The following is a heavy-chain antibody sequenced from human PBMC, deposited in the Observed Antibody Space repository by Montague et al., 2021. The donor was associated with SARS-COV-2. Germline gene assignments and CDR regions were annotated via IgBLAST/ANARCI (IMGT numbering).Heavy chain of an antibody. Sequence: SETLSLTCTVSGGSLNNYFWSWIRKPQGKGMEWVGYISDSGSTKYNPSLQSRVTISVDTARNQFSLKLHSVTAADTDFYYCARVDSSGPGEYWGQGILVSVSS. CDR1: GGSLNNYF. V-gene: IGHV4-59*08. D-gene: IGHD3-22*01. CDR2: ISDSGST. J-gene: IGHJ4*02. CDR3: ARVDSSGPGEY.